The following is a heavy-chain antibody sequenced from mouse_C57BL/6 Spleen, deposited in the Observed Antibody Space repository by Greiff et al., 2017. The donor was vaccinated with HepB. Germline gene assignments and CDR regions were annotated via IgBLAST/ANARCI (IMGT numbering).Heavy chain of an antibody. D-gene: IGHD2-4*01. Sequence: QVQLQQSGAELARPGASVKMSCKASGYTFTSYTMHWVKQRPGQGLEWIGYINPSSGYTKYNQKFKDKATLTADKSSSTSYMQLSSLTSEDSAVYYCARYGDDYSHAMDYWGQGTSVTVSS. CDR3: ARYGDDYSHAMDY. V-gene: IGHV1-4*01. CDR2: INPSSGYT. J-gene: IGHJ4*01. CDR1: GYTFTSYT.